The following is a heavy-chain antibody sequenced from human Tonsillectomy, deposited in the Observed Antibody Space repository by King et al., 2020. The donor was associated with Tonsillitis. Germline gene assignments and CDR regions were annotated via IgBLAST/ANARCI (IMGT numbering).Heavy chain of an antibody. V-gene: IGHV4-61*02. CDR3: ARNRLWFGEEPNWFDP. D-gene: IGHD3-10*01. CDR1: GASISIGTYY. Sequence: VQLQESGPGLVKPSQTLSLTCTVSGASISIGTYYWRWIRQPAGKGLEWIGRIDTSGSTKYNPSLKSRVTLSIDTPQNQFSLKLTSMTAADTAVYYCARNRLWFGEEPNWFDPWGQGTQVTVSS. J-gene: IGHJ5*02. CDR2: IDTSGST.